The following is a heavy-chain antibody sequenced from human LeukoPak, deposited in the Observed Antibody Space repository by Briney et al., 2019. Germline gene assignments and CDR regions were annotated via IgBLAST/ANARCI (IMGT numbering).Heavy chain of an antibody. D-gene: IGHD3-16*01. CDR3: ARDDYGVFDAFDV. CDR2: VSKSGST. CDR1: GGSITSHF. V-gene: IGHV4-4*08. Sequence: SETLSLTCTVSGGSITSHFWTWIRQDPGKGLEWVGYVSKSGSTNYNPSLQSRITISVDTSKNQFFLKLTSMTAADTAVYSCARDDYGVFDAFDVWGQGTVVTVSS. J-gene: IGHJ3*01.